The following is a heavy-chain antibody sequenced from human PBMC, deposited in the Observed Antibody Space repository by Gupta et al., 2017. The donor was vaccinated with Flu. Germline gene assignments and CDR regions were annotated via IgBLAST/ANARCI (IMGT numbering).Heavy chain of an antibody. Sequence: QVQLQQWGAGQLRPSETMSLTCAGYGGSFSGYYWSWVRQPPGKGLEWIGDINQSGDTTYNPPLKSRVTISLDPSKNKFSLKLTSLTAADTAVFYCARGRRGMDVWGQGTLVTVSS. V-gene: IGHV4-34*01. J-gene: IGHJ6*02. CDR3: ARGRRGMDV. CDR2: INQSGDT. CDR1: GGSFSGYY.